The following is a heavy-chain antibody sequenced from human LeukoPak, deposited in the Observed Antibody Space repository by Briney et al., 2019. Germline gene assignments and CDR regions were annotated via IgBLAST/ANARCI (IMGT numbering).Heavy chain of an antibody. CDR3: ARGILGLIPMDY. Sequence: GGSLRLSCAASGFGVSSNYLAWVRQAPGEGPEWVSFMYSDNNIYYADSVKGRFTISRDNSKNTFYLQMNSLRVEDTAIYYCARGILGLIPMDYWGQGTLVTVSS. J-gene: IGHJ4*02. D-gene: IGHD1-26*01. V-gene: IGHV3-53*01. CDR2: MYSDNNI. CDR1: GFGVSSNY.